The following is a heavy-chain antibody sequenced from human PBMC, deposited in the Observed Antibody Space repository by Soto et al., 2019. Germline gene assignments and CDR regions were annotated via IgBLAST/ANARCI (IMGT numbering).Heavy chain of an antibody. CDR3: AKDMTGGRGAVAGNVPGYYYAMDV. V-gene: IGHV1-69*13. CDR2: IIPIFGTA. D-gene: IGHD6-19*01. CDR1: GGTFSSYA. Sequence: ASVKVSCKASGGTFSSYAISWVRQAPGRGLEWMGGIIPIFGTANYAQKFQGRVTITADESTSTAYMELSSLRSEDTAVYYCAKDMTGGRGAVAGNVPGYYYAMDVWGQGTTVTVSS. J-gene: IGHJ6*02.